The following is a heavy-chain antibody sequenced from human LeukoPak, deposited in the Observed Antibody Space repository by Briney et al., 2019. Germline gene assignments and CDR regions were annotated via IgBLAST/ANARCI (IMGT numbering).Heavy chain of an antibody. CDR3: AKAPVTTCSGAYCYPFDY. CDR1: GFTFSSYG. Sequence: GGSLRLSCAASGFTFSSYGMHWVRQAPGKGLEWVAVISYDGSNKYYADSVKGRFTISRDNSKNTLYLQMNSLRAEDTAVYYCAKAPVTTCSGAYCYPFDYWGQGTLVTVSS. D-gene: IGHD2-21*01. CDR2: ISYDGSNK. V-gene: IGHV3-30*18. J-gene: IGHJ4*02.